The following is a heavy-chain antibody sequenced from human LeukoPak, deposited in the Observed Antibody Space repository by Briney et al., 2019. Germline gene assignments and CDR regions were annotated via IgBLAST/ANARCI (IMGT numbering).Heavy chain of an antibody. CDR2: INPNSGGT. D-gene: IGHD2-2*01. J-gene: IGHJ4*02. Sequence: ASVKVSCKASGYTFTGYYMHWVRQAPGQGLEWMGWINPNSGGTNYAQKFQDRVTMTRDTSISTAYMELSRLRSDDTAVYYCAVYCSSTSCRNSYFDYWGQGTLVTVSS. CDR3: AVYCSSTSCRNSYFDY. CDR1: GYTFTGYY. V-gene: IGHV1-2*02.